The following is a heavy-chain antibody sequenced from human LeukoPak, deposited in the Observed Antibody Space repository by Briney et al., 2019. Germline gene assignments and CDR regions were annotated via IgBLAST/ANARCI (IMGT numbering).Heavy chain of an antibody. CDR2: IIPIFGTA. D-gene: IGHD3-22*01. V-gene: IGHV1-69*13. CDR1: GDTFSSYA. J-gene: IGHJ3*02. Sequence: SVKVSCKASGDTFSSYAISWVRQAPGQGLEWMGGIIPIFGTANYAQKFQGRVTITADESTSTAYMELSSLRSEDTAVYYCASRPMTTDAFDIWGQGTMVTVSS. CDR3: ASRPMTTDAFDI.